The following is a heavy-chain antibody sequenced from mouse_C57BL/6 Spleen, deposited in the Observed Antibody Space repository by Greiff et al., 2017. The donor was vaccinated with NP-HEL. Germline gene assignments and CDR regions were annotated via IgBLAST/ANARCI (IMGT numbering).Heavy chain of an antibody. Sequence: VQLQQPGAELVKPGASVKLSCKASGYTFTSYWMHWVKQRPGRGLEWIGRIDPNSGGTKYNEKFKSKATLTVDKPSSTAYMQLSSLTSEDSAVYYCAKGEVITTVVARYAMDYWGQGTSVTVSS. CDR3: AKGEVITTVVARYAMDY. J-gene: IGHJ4*01. D-gene: IGHD1-1*01. CDR2: IDPNSGGT. V-gene: IGHV1-72*01. CDR1: GYTFTSYW.